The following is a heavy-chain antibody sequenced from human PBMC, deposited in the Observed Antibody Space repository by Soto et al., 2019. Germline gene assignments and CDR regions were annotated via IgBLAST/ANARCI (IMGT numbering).Heavy chain of an antibody. J-gene: IGHJ5*02. V-gene: IGHV3-7*03. D-gene: IGHD3-10*01. CDR3: ARQTRAPES. CDR1: GFTFSSYW. CDR2: IKQDGSDK. Sequence: EGQLVESGGGLVQPGGYLRLSCVASGFTFSSYWMTWVRQAPGKGLERVANIKQDGSDKYYVDSVKGRFTISRDNAKNSLYLQMNSLRVEDTAVYYCARQTRAPESWGQGTLVTVSS.